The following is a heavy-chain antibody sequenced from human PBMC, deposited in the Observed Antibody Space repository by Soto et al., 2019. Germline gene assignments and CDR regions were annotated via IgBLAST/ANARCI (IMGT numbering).Heavy chain of an antibody. J-gene: IGHJ4*02. D-gene: IGHD3-22*01. V-gene: IGHV4-59*01. CDR3: ARGYYDSSGYYYLNFDY. Sequence: SETLSLTWTVSGGSISSYYCSWIRQPPGKGLEWIGSIYYSGSTDYNPSLKSRVTISVDTSKNQFSLKLSSVTAADTAVYYCARGYYDSSGYYYLNFDYWGQGTLVTVSS. CDR1: GGSISSYY. CDR2: IYYSGST.